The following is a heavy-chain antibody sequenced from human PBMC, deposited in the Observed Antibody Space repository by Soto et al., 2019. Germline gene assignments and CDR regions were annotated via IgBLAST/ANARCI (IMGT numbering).Heavy chain of an antibody. Sequence: SETLSLTCTVSGGSISSSSYYWGWIRQPPGKGLEWIGSIYYSGSTYYNPSLKSRVTISVDTSKNQFSLKLSSVTAADTAVYYCARHLGGGYYGSGSYYRGWLFDYWGQGTLVTVSS. D-gene: IGHD3-10*01. CDR2: IYYSGST. V-gene: IGHV4-39*01. CDR1: GGSISSSSYY. J-gene: IGHJ4*02. CDR3: ARHLGGGYYGSGSYYRGWLFDY.